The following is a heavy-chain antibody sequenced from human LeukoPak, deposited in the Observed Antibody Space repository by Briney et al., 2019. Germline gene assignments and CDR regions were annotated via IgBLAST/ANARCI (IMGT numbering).Heavy chain of an antibody. Sequence: GASVKVSCKASGYTFTGYYMRWVRQAPGQGLEWMGWINPNSGGTNYAQKFQGRVTMTRDTSISTAYMELSRLRSDDTAVYYCARVGDIVVVPAAIFFDYWGQGTLVTVSS. V-gene: IGHV1-2*02. CDR1: GYTFTGYY. J-gene: IGHJ4*02. CDR3: ARVGDIVVVPAAIFFDY. CDR2: INPNSGGT. D-gene: IGHD2-2*01.